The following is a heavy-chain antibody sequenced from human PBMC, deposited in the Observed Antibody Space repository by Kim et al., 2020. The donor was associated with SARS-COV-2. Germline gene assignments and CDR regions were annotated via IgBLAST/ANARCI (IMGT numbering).Heavy chain of an antibody. D-gene: IGHD3-22*01. Sequence: ASVKVSCKASGYTFTSYAMHWVRQAPGQRLEGMGWINAGNGKTKYSQKFQGRVTITRDTSTSTAYMELSRLRSEATAVYYCARELYYYDSSGYYHVAAFDIWGQGTMGPVSS. J-gene: IGHJ3*02. CDR2: INAGNGKT. CDR3: ARELYYYDSSGYYHVAAFDI. V-gene: IGHV1-3*01. CDR1: GYTFTSYA.